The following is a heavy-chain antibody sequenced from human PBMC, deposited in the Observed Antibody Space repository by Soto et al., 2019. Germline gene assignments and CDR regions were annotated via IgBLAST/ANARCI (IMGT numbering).Heavy chain of an antibody. CDR2: IIPILGIA. CDR3: ARDLPEGVTRGGVC. D-gene: IGHD3-16*01. V-gene: IGHV1-69*08. J-gene: IGHJ4*02. Sequence: QVQLVQSGAEVKKPGSSVKVSCKASGGTFSSYTISWVRQAPGQGLEWMGRIIPILGIANYAQKFQGRVTITADKSTSTAYMELSSLRSEDTAVYYCARDLPEGVTRGGVCWGQGTLVTVSS. CDR1: GGTFSSYT.